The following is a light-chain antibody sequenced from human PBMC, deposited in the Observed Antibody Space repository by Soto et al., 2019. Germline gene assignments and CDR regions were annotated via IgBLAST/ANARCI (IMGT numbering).Light chain of an antibody. CDR3: QQYHSLPIT. CDR1: QDIDNF. CDR2: DAS. Sequence: DIQLTQSPSSLSASLGDRVTITCQAGQDIDNFLNWYQHKPGAAPKLLIYDASTLAPGVPSRFSGTESGADFTFTISSLQPEDIATYYCQQYHSLPITFGPGTRLEIK. J-gene: IGKJ5*01. V-gene: IGKV1-33*01.